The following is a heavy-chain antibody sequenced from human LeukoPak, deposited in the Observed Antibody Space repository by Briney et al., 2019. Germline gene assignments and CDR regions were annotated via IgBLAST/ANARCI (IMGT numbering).Heavy chain of an antibody. D-gene: IGHD6-13*01. CDR1: GFTFSSYW. Sequence: PGGSLRLSCVASGFTFSSYWIHWVRQAPGKGLVWVSRINGDGSNTDYADSVKGRFTISRDNAKNTLYLQMNSLRVEDTAVYYCARQDIAAAGHFDYWGQGTLVTVSS. CDR3: ARQDIAAAGHFDY. V-gene: IGHV3-74*01. CDR2: INGDGSNT. J-gene: IGHJ4*02.